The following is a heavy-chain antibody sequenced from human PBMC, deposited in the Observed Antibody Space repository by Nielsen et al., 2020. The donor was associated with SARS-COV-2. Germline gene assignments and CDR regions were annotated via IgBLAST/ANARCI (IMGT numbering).Heavy chain of an antibody. CDR1: GFTFSSYW. Sequence: GGSLRLSSAASGFTFSSYWMSWVRQAPGKGLEWVANIKQDGSEKYYVDSVKGRFTISRDNAKNSLYLQMNSLRAEDTAVYYCARDSFSSGSGSPNLYYYYYGMDVWGQGTTVTVSS. V-gene: IGHV3-7*03. CDR2: IKQDGSEK. CDR3: ARDSFSSGSGSPNLYYYYYGMDV. D-gene: IGHD3-10*01. J-gene: IGHJ6*02.